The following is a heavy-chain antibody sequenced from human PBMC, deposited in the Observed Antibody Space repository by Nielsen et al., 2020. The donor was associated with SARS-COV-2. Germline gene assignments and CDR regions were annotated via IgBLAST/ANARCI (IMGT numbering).Heavy chain of an antibody. Sequence: SETLSLTCTVSGGSISSSSYYWGWIRQPPGKGLEWIGSIYYSGSTYYNPSLKSRVTISVDTSKNQFSLKLSSVTAADTAVYYCARDSSSGGGVWGQGTTVTVSS. CDR3: ARDSSSGGGV. V-gene: IGHV4-39*02. CDR1: GGSISSSSYY. J-gene: IGHJ6*02. CDR2: IYYSGST. D-gene: IGHD6-6*01.